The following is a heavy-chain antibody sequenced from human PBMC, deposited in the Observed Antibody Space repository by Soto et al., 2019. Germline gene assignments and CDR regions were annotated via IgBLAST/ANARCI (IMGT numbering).Heavy chain of an antibody. CDR1: GFTFSSYW. Sequence: GGSLRLSCAASGFTFSSYWMSXVRQAPGKGLEWVANIKQDGSEKYYVDSVKGRFTISRDNAKNSLYLQMNSLRAEDTAVYYCARGKMRVPAAIAYYYYGMDVWGQGTTVTVSS. CDR3: ARGKMRVPAAIAYYYYGMDV. V-gene: IGHV3-7*05. CDR2: IKQDGSEK. J-gene: IGHJ6*02. D-gene: IGHD2-2*01.